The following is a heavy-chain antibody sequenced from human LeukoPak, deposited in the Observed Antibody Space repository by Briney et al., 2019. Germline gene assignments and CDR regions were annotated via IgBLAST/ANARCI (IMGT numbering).Heavy chain of an antibody. CDR3: ARNGGYYYGSGSYYYYYYYMDV. J-gene: IGHJ6*03. V-gene: IGHV3-23*01. CDR1: GFNFRKYV. D-gene: IGHD3-10*01. Sequence: PGGSLRLSCAASGFNFRKYVMTWVRQAPGKGLEWVSGINNHDGNTYNADSVKGRFFISRDDSKSTLYLQMNSLRAEDTAVYYCARNGGYYYGSGSYYYYYYYMDVWGKGTTVTISS. CDR2: INNHDGNT.